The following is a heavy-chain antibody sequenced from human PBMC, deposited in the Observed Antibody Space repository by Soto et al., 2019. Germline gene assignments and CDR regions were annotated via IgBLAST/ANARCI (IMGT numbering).Heavy chain of an antibody. CDR1: GGSISSGGYY. V-gene: IGHV4-31*03. CDR3: AGEWRYYDSSGYSPRPFYYDYGMDV. Sequence: PSETLSLTCTVSGGSISSGGYYWRWFRQHPGKGLEWMGYIYYSGSNYDNPSLKSRLTISVDTSKNQFSLKLSSVTAADTAVYYCAGEWRYYDSSGYSPRPFYYDYGMDVWGQGPPVTIFS. D-gene: IGHD3-22*01. J-gene: IGHJ6*02. CDR2: IYYSGSN.